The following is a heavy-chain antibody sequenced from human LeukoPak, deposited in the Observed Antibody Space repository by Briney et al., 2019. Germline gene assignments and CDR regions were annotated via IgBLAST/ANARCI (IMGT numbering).Heavy chain of an antibody. Sequence: GASVKVSCKASGYTFTGYYMHWVRQAPGQGLEWMGWINPNSGGTNYAQKFQGWVTMTRDTSISTAYMELSRLRFDDTAVYYCARDYCSSTSCLFDYWGQGTLVTVSS. V-gene: IGHV1-2*04. CDR3: ARDYCSSTSCLFDY. D-gene: IGHD2-2*01. CDR1: GYTFTGYY. CDR2: INPNSGGT. J-gene: IGHJ4*02.